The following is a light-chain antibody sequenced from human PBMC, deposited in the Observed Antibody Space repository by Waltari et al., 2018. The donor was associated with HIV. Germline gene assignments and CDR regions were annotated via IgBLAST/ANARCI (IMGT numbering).Light chain of an antibody. V-gene: IGLV2-23*02. CDR3: CSYVGVVNSFVL. Sequence: SALTQPASVSGSPGQSTTLSCTATSRNLVSCYQQHPGKAPKLIIYEVSKRPSGVSDRFSASKSGNTASLTISGLQAEDEADYHCCSYVGVVNSFVLFGGGTKLTVL. J-gene: IGLJ2*01. CDR1: SRNL. CDR2: EVS.